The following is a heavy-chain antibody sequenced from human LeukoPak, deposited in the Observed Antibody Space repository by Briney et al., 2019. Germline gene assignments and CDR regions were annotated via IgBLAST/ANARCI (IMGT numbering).Heavy chain of an antibody. CDR1: GGTFSSYA. CDR2: IIPIFGTA. Sequence: ASVKVSCKASGGTFSSYAISWVRQAPGQGLEWMGGIIPIFGTANYAQKFQGRVTITADESTSTAYMELSSLRSEDTAVHYCARVPTGQWLAPTDYYYYYYMDVWGKGTTVTVSS. V-gene: IGHV1-69*01. D-gene: IGHD6-19*01. J-gene: IGHJ6*03. CDR3: ARVPTGQWLAPTDYYYYYYMDV.